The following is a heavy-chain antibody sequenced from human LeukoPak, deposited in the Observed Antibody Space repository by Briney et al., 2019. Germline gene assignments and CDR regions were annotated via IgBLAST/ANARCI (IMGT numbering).Heavy chain of an antibody. CDR1: EYTFTGDY. Sequence: VASVKVSCKASEYTFTGDYMHWVRQAPGQGLEWMGWINPNSGGTNYAQKFQGRVTMTRDTSISTAYMELSRLRSDDTAVYYCARVDSSSWSSFDYWGQGTLVTVSS. D-gene: IGHD6-13*01. J-gene: IGHJ4*02. CDR2: INPNSGGT. CDR3: ARVDSSSWSSFDY. V-gene: IGHV1-2*02.